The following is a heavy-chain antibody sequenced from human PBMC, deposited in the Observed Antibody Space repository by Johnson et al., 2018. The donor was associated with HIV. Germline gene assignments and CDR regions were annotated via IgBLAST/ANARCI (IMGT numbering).Heavy chain of an antibody. V-gene: IGHV3-53*01. J-gene: IGHJ3*01. CDR3: VRDGNYYDRSGYRVDAFDV. CDR2: IYSSGSA. Sequence: VQLVESGGGLIQPGGSLRLSCAASGFTVSSYYMSWVRQAPGQGLEWVSVIYSSGSAYNADSMKGRFTISRDNSKNTLYLQMNSLRVEDTAVYYCVRDGNYYDRSGYRVDAFDVWGQGTMVTVSS. CDR1: GFTVSSYY. D-gene: IGHD3-22*01.